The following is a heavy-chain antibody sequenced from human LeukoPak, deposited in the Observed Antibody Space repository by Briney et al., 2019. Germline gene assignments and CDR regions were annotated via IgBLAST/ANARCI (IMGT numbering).Heavy chain of an antibody. CDR1: GYTFTSYG. J-gene: IGHJ4*02. V-gene: IGHV1-18*01. CDR2: VSAYNGNT. D-gene: IGHD3-22*01. Sequence: ASVPVSCKASGYTFTSYGISWVRQPPGQGLEGMGWVSAYNGNTNYAQKLQGRVTMTTDTSTSTAYMELRSLRSDDTAVYYCARVPVYYDSSRVPPRLTYYFDYWGQGTLVTVSS. CDR3: ARVPVYYDSSRVPPRLTYYFDY.